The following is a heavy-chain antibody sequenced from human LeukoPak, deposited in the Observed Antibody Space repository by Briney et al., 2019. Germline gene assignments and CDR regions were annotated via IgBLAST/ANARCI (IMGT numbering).Heavy chain of an antibody. J-gene: IGHJ4*02. D-gene: IGHD6-13*01. Sequence: MSSETLSLTCSVSGDSITGYYWSWIRQPPGKGLEWIGEINHSGSTNYNPSLKSRVTISVDTSKNQFSLKLSSVTAADTAVYYCARGRTAAAGTKYFDYWGQGTLVTVSS. CDR3: ARGRTAAAGTKYFDY. CDR1: GDSITGYY. V-gene: IGHV4-34*01. CDR2: INHSGST.